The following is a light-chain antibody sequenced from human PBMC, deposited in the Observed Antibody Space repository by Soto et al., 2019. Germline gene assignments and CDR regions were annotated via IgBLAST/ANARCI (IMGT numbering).Light chain of an antibody. V-gene: IGKV3-20*01. CDR3: HLYGGSPPHT. J-gene: IGKJ2*01. CDR1: QSVSSNH. Sequence: EIVLTQSPGTLSLSPGERATLSCRASQSVSSNHLACYQQQPGQAPSLLIYGSSSRATGIPDRFSGGGSGTAFTLTISSLEPEDFAVYFCHLYGGSPPHTFGQGTKVEIK. CDR2: GSS.